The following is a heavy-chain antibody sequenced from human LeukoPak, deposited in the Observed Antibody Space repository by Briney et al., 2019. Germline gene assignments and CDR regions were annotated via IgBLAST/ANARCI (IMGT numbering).Heavy chain of an antibody. D-gene: IGHD2-15*01. CDR2: IYYSGST. J-gene: IGHJ5*02. CDR3: ATLVGYCSGGGCYYWFDP. Sequence: SETLSLTCTVSGGSISSSSYYWGWIRQPPGKGLEWIGSIYYSGSTYYNPSLKSRVTISVDTSKNQFSLKLSSVTAADTAVYYCATLVGYCSGGGCYYWFDPWGQGTLVTVSS. CDR1: GGSISSSSYY. V-gene: IGHV4-39*01.